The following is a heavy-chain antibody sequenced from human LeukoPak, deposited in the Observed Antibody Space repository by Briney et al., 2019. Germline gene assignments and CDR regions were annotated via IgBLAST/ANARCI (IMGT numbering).Heavy chain of an antibody. Sequence: PSETLSLTCTVSGGSISSSSYYWGWIRQPPGKGLEWIGSIYYSGSTYYNPSLKSRVTISVDTSKNQFSLKLSSVTAADTAVYYCAGVRPLRYFDWLYRDYYYYMDVWGKGTTVTISS. D-gene: IGHD3-9*01. CDR2: IYYSGST. CDR3: AGVRPLRYFDWLYRDYYYYMDV. V-gene: IGHV4-39*01. J-gene: IGHJ6*03. CDR1: GGSISSSSYY.